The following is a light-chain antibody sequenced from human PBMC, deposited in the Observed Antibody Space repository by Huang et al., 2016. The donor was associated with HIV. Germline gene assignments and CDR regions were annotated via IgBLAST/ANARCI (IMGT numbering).Light chain of an antibody. Sequence: EIVLTQYPGTLSLSPGERAALSCRASQSAGSSFLAWYQQKPGQAPRLLVYGTSSMATGIPDRFSGSGSGTDFTLTISRLEPEDFAVYYCQQYGSSPLTFGGGTKVEIK. V-gene: IGKV3-20*01. CDR1: QSAGSSF. J-gene: IGKJ4*01. CDR3: QQYGSSPLT. CDR2: GTS.